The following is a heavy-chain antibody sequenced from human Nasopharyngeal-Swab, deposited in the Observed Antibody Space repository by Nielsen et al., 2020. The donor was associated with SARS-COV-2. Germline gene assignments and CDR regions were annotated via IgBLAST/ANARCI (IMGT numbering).Heavy chain of an antibody. J-gene: IGHJ4*02. CDR1: GGSISSYY. V-gene: IGHV4-59*13. D-gene: IGHD3-22*01. Sequence: SETLSLTCTVSGGSISSYYWSWIRQPPGKGLEWIGYIYYSGSTNYNPSLKSRVTISVDTSKNQFSLKLSSVTAADTAVYYCARGSLTHSGYYLDYWGQGTLVTVSS. CDR3: ARGSLTHSGYYLDY. CDR2: IYYSGST.